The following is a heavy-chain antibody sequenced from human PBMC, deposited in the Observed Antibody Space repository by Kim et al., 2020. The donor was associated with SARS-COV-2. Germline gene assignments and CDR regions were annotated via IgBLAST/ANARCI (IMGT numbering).Heavy chain of an antibody. CDR3: ARALITMVRGVIPYYYYVMDV. D-gene: IGHD3-10*01. V-gene: IGHV3-11*04. CDR1: GFTFCDYY. CDR2: ISSSGSTI. Sequence: GGSLRLSCAASGFTFCDYYMSWIRQAPGKGLEWVSYISSSGSTIYYADSVKGRFTISRDNAKNSLYLQMNSLRAEDTAVYYCARALITMVRGVIPYYYYVMDVWGQGTTVTVSS. J-gene: IGHJ6*02.